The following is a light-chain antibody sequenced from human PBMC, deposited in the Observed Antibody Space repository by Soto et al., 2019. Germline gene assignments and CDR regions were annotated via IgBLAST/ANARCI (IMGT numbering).Light chain of an antibody. Sequence: EIVLTQSPGTLSLSPGERATLSCRASQSFRSSYLAWYQQKPGQAPRLLIYGASSRATGIPDRFSGSGSGTDFTLTISRLGPEDFAVYYCQQYGSSPSWTSGQGTKVDIK. CDR1: QSFRSSY. CDR2: GAS. V-gene: IGKV3-20*01. CDR3: QQYGSSPSWT. J-gene: IGKJ1*01.